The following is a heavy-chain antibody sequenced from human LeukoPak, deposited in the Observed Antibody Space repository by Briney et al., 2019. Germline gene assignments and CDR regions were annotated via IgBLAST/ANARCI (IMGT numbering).Heavy chain of an antibody. V-gene: IGHV4-39*07. CDR1: GGSISSSSYY. D-gene: IGHD3-10*01. CDR2: IYYSGST. J-gene: IGHJ4*02. CDR3: ARGSGIQYYYGSGSYYRYYFDY. Sequence: PSETLSLTRTVSGGSISSSSYYWGWIRQPPGKGLEWIGSIYYSGSTYYNPSLKSRVTISVDTSKNQFSLKLSSVTAADTAVYYCARGSGIQYYYGSGSYYRYYFDYWGQGTLVTVSS.